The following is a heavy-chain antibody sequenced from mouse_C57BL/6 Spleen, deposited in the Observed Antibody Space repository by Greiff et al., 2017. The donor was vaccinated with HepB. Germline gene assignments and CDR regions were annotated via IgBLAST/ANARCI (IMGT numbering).Heavy chain of an antibody. D-gene: IGHD1-1*01. CDR1: GYTFTSYW. CDR3: ARLYYYGSSPSYFDV. CDR2: IDPSDSET. V-gene: IGHV1-52*01. J-gene: IGHJ1*03. Sequence: QVQLQQPGAELVRPGSSVKLSCKASGYTFTSYWMHWVKQRPIQGLEWIGNIDPSDSETHYNQKFKDKATLTVDKSSSTAYMQLSSLTSEDSAVYYCARLYYYGSSPSYFDVWGTGTTVTVSS.